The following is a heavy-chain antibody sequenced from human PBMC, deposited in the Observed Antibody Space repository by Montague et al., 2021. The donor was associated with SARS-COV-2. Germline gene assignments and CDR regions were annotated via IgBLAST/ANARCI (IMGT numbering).Heavy chain of an antibody. CDR3: ARDSTYSSGWFFDY. J-gene: IGHJ4*02. V-gene: IGHV3-21*01. CDR1: GFTFSSYS. D-gene: IGHD6-19*01. CDR2: ISSSSYI. Sequence: SLRLSCPASGFTFSSYSMNWVRQAPGKGLEWVSSISSSSYIYYADSVKGRFTISRGNAKNSLYLQMNSLRAEDTAVYYCARDSTYSSGWFFDYWGQGTLVTVSS.